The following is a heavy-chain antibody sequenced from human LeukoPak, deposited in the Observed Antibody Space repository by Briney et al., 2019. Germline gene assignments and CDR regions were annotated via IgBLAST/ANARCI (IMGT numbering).Heavy chain of an antibody. CDR2: IDTEGNTI. Sequence: GGSLRLSCAASGFTFSTYWMHWVRQTPGKGLVWVSRIDTEGNTINYTDSVKGRFTISRDNAGDTLYLQMNSLRAEDTGVYYCATDLSGRHDYWGQGTLVTVSS. CDR3: ATDLSGRHDY. D-gene: IGHD5-12*01. V-gene: IGHV3-74*01. CDR1: GFTFSTYW. J-gene: IGHJ4*02.